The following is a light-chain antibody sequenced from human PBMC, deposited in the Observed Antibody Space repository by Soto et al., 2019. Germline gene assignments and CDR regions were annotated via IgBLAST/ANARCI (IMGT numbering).Light chain of an antibody. CDR1: SSDIGNYNY. J-gene: IGLJ3*02. V-gene: IGLV2-14*01. CDR3: SSYTTSRIRV. Sequence: QSVLTQPASVSGSPGQSITISCTGTSSDIGNYNYVSWYQQHPGKAPKLMIYEVNNRPSGVSSRFSGSKSANTASLTISGLQAEDEADYYCSSYTTSRIRVFGGGTKVTVL. CDR2: EVN.